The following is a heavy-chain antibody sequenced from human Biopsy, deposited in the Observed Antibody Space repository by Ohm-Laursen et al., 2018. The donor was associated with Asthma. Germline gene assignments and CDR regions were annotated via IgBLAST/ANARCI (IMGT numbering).Heavy chain of an antibody. Sequence: SLRLSCAASGFNFDDFAMHWVRQAPGKGLEWVAATTWNSGSRVYAVSVKGRFTISRDNAQNSLYLHMNGLKPEDTAVYYCAKPLNTSNFYAYDVWGQGTTVVVSS. CDR3: AKPLNTSNFYAYDV. D-gene: IGHD5/OR15-5a*01. CDR2: TTWNSGSR. J-gene: IGHJ6*02. V-gene: IGHV3-9*01. CDR1: GFNFDDFA.